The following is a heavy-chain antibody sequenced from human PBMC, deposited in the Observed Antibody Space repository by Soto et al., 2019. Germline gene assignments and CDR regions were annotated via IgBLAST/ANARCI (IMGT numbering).Heavy chain of an antibody. CDR3: ARVALVLWFGELTLGWFDP. V-gene: IGHV4-4*02. J-gene: IGHJ5*02. Sequence: QVQLQESGPGLVKPSGTLSLTCAVSGGSISSSNWWSWVRQPPGKGLEWIGEIYHSGSTNYNPSLESRVTISVDKSKTQFSLKRSSVTAADTAVYYCARVALVLWFGELTLGWFDPWGQGTLVTVSS. CDR1: GGSISSSNW. CDR2: IYHSGST. D-gene: IGHD3-10*01.